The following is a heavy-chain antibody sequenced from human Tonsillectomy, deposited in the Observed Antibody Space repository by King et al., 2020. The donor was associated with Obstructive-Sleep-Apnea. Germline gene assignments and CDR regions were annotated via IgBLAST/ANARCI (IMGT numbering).Heavy chain of an antibody. CDR2: ISITSSYT. J-gene: IGHJ4*02. V-gene: IGHV3-11*06. CDR1: GFTFSDYY. CDR3: ARDPPYCSGGSCSGGEFDY. Sequence: VQLVESGGGLLKPGGSLRLSCAASGFTFSDYYMSWIRQAPGKGREWVSYISITSSYTNYADSVNGRFTISRDNAKNSLYLQMNSLRAEDTAVYYCARDPPYCSGGSCSGGEFDYWGQGTLVTVSS. D-gene: IGHD2-15*01.